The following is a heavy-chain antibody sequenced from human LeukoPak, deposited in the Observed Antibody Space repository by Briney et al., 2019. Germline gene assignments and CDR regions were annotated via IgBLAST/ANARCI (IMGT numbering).Heavy chain of an antibody. CDR2: ISSSSSTI. CDR1: GFTFRSYE. CDR3: ATGGGPGWFGELFRGYFFDY. J-gene: IGHJ4*02. Sequence: PGGSLRLSCAASGFTFRSYEMNWVRQAPGKGLEWVSYISSSSSTIYYSDSLKGRFTISRDNAKSSLYLQMNSLRAEDTAVYYCATGGGPGWFGELFRGYFFDYWGQGTLVTVSS. D-gene: IGHD3-10*01. V-gene: IGHV3-48*03.